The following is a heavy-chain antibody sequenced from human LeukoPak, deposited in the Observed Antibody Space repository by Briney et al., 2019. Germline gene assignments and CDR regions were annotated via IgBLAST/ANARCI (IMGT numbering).Heavy chain of an antibody. CDR1: GYSISTSYY. V-gene: IGHV4-38-2*02. CDR2: IYYSGST. CDR3: AREGAMVRGVITLRNHWFDP. D-gene: IGHD3-10*01. J-gene: IGHJ5*02. Sequence: SETLSLTCTVSGYSISTSYYWGWIRQPPGKGLEWIGSIYYSGSTYYNPSLKSRVTISVDTSKNQFSLKLSSVTAADTAVYYCAREGAMVRGVITLRNHWFDPWGQGTLVTVSS.